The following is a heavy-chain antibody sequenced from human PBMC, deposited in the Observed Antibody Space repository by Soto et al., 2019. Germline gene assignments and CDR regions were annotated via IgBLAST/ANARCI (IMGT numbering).Heavy chain of an antibody. J-gene: IGHJ6*02. V-gene: IGHV6-1*01. Sequence: SQTHSLTCAISGDSVSSNSAAWNWIRQSPSRGLEWLGRTYYRSKWYNDYAVSVKSRITINPDTSKNQLSLQLNSVTPEDTAVYYCARDIMVRGVINKTVKGMDVWGLGNPATVSS. D-gene: IGHD3-10*01. CDR2: TYYRSKWYN. CDR1: GDSVSSNSAA. CDR3: ARDIMVRGVINKTVKGMDV.